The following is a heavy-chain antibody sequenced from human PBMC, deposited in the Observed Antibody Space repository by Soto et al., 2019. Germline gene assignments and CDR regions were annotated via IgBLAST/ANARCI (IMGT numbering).Heavy chain of an antibody. V-gene: IGHV3-7*01. Sequence: GGSLRLSCAASGFTFSSYWMSWVRQAPGKGLEWVANIKQDGSEKYFGDSVKGRFTISRDNSKNTLYLQMNSLRDEDTAVYYCAREGGNLNWFDPWGQGTLVTVSS. CDR3: AREGGNLNWFDP. J-gene: IGHJ5*02. CDR1: GFTFSSYW. CDR2: IKQDGSEK. D-gene: IGHD1-26*01.